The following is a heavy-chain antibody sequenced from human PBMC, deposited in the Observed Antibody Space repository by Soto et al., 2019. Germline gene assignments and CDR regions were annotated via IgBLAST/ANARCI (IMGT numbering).Heavy chain of an antibody. Sequence: GGSLRLSCAASGFTFSSYAMHWVRQAPGKGLEWVAVISYDGSNKYYADSVKGRFTISRDNSKNTLYLQMNSLRAEDTAVYYCARAARGVTTKGFDPWGQGTLVTVSS. J-gene: IGHJ5*02. CDR1: GFTFSSYA. D-gene: IGHD3-10*01. CDR2: ISYDGSNK. V-gene: IGHV3-30-3*01. CDR3: ARAARGVTTKGFDP.